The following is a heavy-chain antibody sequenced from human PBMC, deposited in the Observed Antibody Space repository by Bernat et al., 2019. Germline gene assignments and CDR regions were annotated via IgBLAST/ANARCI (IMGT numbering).Heavy chain of an antibody. V-gene: IGHV3-30-3*01. Sequence: VQLLESGGGLVQPGGSLRLSCAASGFTFSSYAMHWVRQAPGKGLEWVAVISYDGSNKYYADSVKGRFTISRDNSKNTLYLQMNSLRAEDTAVYYCARADHYGMDVWGQGTTVTVSS. CDR2: ISYDGSNK. CDR1: GFTFSSYA. CDR3: ARADHYGMDV. J-gene: IGHJ6*02.